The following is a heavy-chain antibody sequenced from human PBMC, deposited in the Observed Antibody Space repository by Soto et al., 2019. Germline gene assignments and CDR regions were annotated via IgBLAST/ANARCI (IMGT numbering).Heavy chain of an antibody. D-gene: IGHD3-3*01. CDR1: GFTFGDYA. V-gene: IGHV3-49*03. CDR2: IRSKAYGGTT. J-gene: IGHJ5*02. CDR3: TRDGVDFWSGYYVSRNTKQQFDPWFDP. Sequence: GGSLRLSCTASGFTFGDYAMSWFRQAPGKGLEWVGFIRSKAYGGTTEYAAPVKGRFTISRDDSKSIAYLQMNSLKTEDTAVYYCTRDGVDFWSGYYVSRNTKQQFDPWFDPWGQGTLVTVSS.